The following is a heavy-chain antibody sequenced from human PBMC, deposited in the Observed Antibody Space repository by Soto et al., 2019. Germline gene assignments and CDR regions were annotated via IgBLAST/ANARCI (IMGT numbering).Heavy chain of an antibody. Sequence: SETLSLTCSVSGGSISNFTYYWGWIRQPPGKGLEWTGTVYYNENTYYNPSLKSRVTITVDTAKNQFSLNLRSVTAADTAMYFCARRERYYGSPGWFDPWGPGTLVTVSS. J-gene: IGHJ5*02. CDR3: ARRERYYGSPGWFDP. CDR1: GGSISNFTYY. V-gene: IGHV4-39*01. D-gene: IGHD3-10*01. CDR2: VYYNENT.